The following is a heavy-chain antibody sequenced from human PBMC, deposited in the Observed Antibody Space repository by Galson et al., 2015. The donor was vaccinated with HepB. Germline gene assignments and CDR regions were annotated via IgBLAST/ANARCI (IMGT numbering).Heavy chain of an antibody. CDR1: GFTVSSNY. CDR3: ARGPNYDYYYGMDV. Sequence: SLRLSCAASGFTVSSNYTSWVRQAPGKGLEWVSVIYSGGSTYYADSVQGRFTIARDNSKNTLYLQMNSLRAEDTAVYYCARGPNYDYYYGMDVWGQGTTVTVSS. CDR2: IYSGGST. J-gene: IGHJ6*02. V-gene: IGHV3-53*01.